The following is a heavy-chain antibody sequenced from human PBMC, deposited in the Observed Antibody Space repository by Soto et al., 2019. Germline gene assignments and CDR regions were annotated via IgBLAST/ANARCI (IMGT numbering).Heavy chain of an antibody. J-gene: IGHJ4*02. CDR2: ISAYNGNT. V-gene: IGHV1-18*01. D-gene: IGHD6-6*01. CDR1: GYTFTSYG. CDR3: ARDGRRGSSSSLGDY. Sequence: QVQLVQSGAEVKKPGASVKVSCKASGYTFTSYGISWVRQAPGQGLEWMGWISAYNGNTNYAQKLQGRDTMTTDTSTRTAYMELRSLRSDDTAVYYCARDGRRGSSSSLGDYWGQGTLVTVSS.